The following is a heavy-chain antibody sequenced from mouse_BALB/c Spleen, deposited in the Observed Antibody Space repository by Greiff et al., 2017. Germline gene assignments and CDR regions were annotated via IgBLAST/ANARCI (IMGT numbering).Heavy chain of an antibody. J-gene: IGHJ2*01. CDR3: ARQGDGYYCYFDY. D-gene: IGHD2-3*01. CDR1: GFTFSSYT. CDR2: ISNGGGST. V-gene: IGHV5-12-2*01. Sequence: EVKLMESGGGLVQPGGSLKLSCAASGFTFSSYTMSWVRQTPENRLEWVAYISNGGGSTYYPDTVKGRFTISRDNAKNTLYLQMSSLKSEDTAMYYCARQGDGYYCYFDYWGQGTTLTVSS.